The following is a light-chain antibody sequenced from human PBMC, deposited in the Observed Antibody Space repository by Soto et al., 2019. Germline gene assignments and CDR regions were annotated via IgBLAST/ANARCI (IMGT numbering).Light chain of an antibody. Sequence: DIQMTQSPSTLSASVGDRVTITCRASQSISSWLAWYQQKPGKAPKLLIYMASSLESGVPSRFSGSRSGTEFTLTISSLQPDDFATYYCQQYNSYSWTFGQGTKVDIK. J-gene: IGKJ1*01. CDR3: QQYNSYSWT. V-gene: IGKV1-5*03. CDR1: QSISSW. CDR2: MAS.